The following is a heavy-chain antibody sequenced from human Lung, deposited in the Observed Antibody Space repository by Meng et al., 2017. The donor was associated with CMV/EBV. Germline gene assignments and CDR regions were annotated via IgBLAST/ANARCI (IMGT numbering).Heavy chain of an antibody. Sequence: EGSLRLSCAASGFKFSNYPVHWVRQAPGKGLEWVAVISFDGSNKFYAESVKGRFTISRDNSKNTLYLQMNSLRAEDTALYYCARDLKAAVTSYYYHYGLDVWGQGTTVTVSS. CDR1: GFKFSNYP. V-gene: IGHV3-30-3*01. CDR2: ISFDGSNK. D-gene: IGHD6-13*01. J-gene: IGHJ6*02. CDR3: ARDLKAAVTSYYYHYGLDV.